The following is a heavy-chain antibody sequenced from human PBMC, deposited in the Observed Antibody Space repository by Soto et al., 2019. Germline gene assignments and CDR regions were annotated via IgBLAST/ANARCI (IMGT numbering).Heavy chain of an antibody. Sequence: GGSLRLSCAASGFTFSSYWMHWVRHAPGKGLVWVSRINTDGSGTSYADSVKGRFTISRDNVKNMMYLQMNSLRSEDTAVYYCARGWTTPMVRGVPTPTYGMDVWGQGTTVTVSS. CDR1: GFTFSSYW. CDR3: ARGWTTPMVRGVPTPTYGMDV. J-gene: IGHJ6*02. D-gene: IGHD3-10*01. CDR2: INTDGSGT. V-gene: IGHV3-74*01.